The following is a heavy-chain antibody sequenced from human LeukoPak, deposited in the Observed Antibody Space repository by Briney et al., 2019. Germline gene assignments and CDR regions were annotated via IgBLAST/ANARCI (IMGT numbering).Heavy chain of an antibody. D-gene: IGHD1-26*01. CDR2: ISYDGSNK. Sequence: PGGSLRLSCAASGFTFSSYSMNWVRQAPGKGLEWVAVISYDGSNKYYADSVKGRFTISRDNSKNTLYLQMNSLRAEDTAVYYCARALVGATSFFDYWGQGTLVTVSS. V-gene: IGHV3-30*03. CDR1: GFTFSSYS. J-gene: IGHJ4*02. CDR3: ARALVGATSFFDY.